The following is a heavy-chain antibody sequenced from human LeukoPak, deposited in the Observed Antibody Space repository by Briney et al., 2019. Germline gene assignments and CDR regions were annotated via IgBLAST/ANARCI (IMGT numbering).Heavy chain of an antibody. V-gene: IGHV3-23*01. CDR3: AKDPHVGSSGYYQYYFDY. Sequence: GGSLRLSCAASGFAFSSYAMSWVRQAPGKGLEWVSTFGTIGNTYYADSVKGRFTISRDNSKNTLNLQMNSLRAEDTAVYYCAKDPHVGSSGYYQYYFDYWGRGTLVTVSS. CDR1: GFAFSSYA. D-gene: IGHD3-22*01. CDR2: FGTIGNT. J-gene: IGHJ4*02.